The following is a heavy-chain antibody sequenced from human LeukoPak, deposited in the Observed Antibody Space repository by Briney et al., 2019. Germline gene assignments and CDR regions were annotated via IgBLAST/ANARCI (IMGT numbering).Heavy chain of an antibody. Sequence: GSLRLSCAASGFTFSSYGMHWVRQAPGKGLEWVAVISYDGSNKYYADSVKGRFTISRDNSKNTLSLQMNSLRAEDTAVYYCARVFTMVRGVTDYWGQGTLVTVSS. J-gene: IGHJ4*02. CDR1: GFTFSSYG. D-gene: IGHD3-10*01. CDR3: ARVFTMVRGVTDY. V-gene: IGHV3-30*03. CDR2: ISYDGSNK.